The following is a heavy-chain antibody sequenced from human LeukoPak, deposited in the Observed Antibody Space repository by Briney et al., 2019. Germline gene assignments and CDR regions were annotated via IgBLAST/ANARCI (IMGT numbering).Heavy chain of an antibody. J-gene: IGHJ6*03. D-gene: IGHD1-26*01. CDR1: GFTFSNYA. CDR3: AGYGGSYPYYMDV. Sequence: PGGSLRLSCAASGFTFSNYAMHWVRQAPGKGLEWVAIISYDGTNKYYADSVKGRFTSSRDNSKNTLYLQMNSLRAEDTAVYYCAGYGGSYPYYMDVWGKGTTVTISS. V-gene: IGHV3-30*04. CDR2: ISYDGTNK.